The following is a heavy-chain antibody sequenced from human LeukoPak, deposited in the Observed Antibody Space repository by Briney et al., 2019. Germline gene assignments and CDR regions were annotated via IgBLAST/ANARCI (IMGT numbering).Heavy chain of an antibody. CDR2: IKQDGSEK. CDR3: AELGITMIGGV. CDR1: GFTFISYG. Sequence: GGSLRLSCAASGFTFISYGMHWVRQAPGKVLEWVANIKQDGSEKYYVDSVKGRFTISRDNAKNSLYLQMNSLRAEDTAVYYCAELGITMIGGVWGKGTTVTISS. D-gene: IGHD3-10*02. J-gene: IGHJ6*04. V-gene: IGHV3-7*01.